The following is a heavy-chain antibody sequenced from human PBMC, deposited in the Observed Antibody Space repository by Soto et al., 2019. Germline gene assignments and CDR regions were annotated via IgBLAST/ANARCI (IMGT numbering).Heavy chain of an antibody. J-gene: IGHJ6*03. Sequence: QVQLQQWGAGLLKPSGTLSLTCGVSGGSLSDYYWSWIRQPPGKGLEWMGEINHSGSTNLNPSLMSRALISVDMSKNQFSLTLSSVTAADTALYYCARPPIKYCSSISCSPDYNYCMDVWGTGTAVTVSS. V-gene: IGHV4-34*04. D-gene: IGHD2-2*01. CDR2: INHSGST. CDR1: GGSLSDYY. CDR3: ARPPIKYCSSISCSPDYNYCMDV.